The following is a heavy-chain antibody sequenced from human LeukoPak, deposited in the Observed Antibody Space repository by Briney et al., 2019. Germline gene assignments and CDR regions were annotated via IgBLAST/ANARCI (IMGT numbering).Heavy chain of an antibody. Sequence: ASVKVSCKASGYTFTGYYMHWVRQAPGQGLEWMGWINPNSGGTNYAQKFQGWVTMTRDTSISTAYMELSRLRSDDTAVYYCARGQQQLGGAIDYWGQGTLVTVSS. CDR3: ARGQQQLGGAIDY. J-gene: IGHJ4*02. CDR1: GYTFTGYY. CDR2: INPNSGGT. D-gene: IGHD6-13*01. V-gene: IGHV1-2*04.